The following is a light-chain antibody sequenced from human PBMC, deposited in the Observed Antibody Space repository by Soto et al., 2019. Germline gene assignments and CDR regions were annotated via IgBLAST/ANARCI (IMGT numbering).Light chain of an antibody. V-gene: IGLV2-8*01. J-gene: IGLJ3*02. CDR3: SSYAGSNHNWV. CDR2: EVS. Sequence: QSALTQPPSASGSPGQSVTISCTGTSSDVGGYNYVSWYQQHPGKAPKLMIYEVSKRPSGVPDRFSGSKSGNTASLTVSGLQAEDEAAYYCSSYAGSNHNWVFGGGTQLTVL. CDR1: SSDVGGYNY.